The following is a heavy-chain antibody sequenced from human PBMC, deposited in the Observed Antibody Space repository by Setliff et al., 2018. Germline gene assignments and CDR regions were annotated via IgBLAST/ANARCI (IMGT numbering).Heavy chain of an antibody. J-gene: IGHJ4*02. Sequence: NPSETLSLTCTVSGGSISSSSYYWGWIRQPPGKGLEWIGNIYYSGSTYYNPSLKSRVTISVDTSKNQFSLKLSSVTAADTAVYYCARESRYYYDNLGTLDYWGQGTLVTVSS. CDR3: ARESRYYYDNLGTLDY. CDR2: IYYSGST. D-gene: IGHD3-22*01. V-gene: IGHV4-39*02. CDR1: GGSISSSSYY.